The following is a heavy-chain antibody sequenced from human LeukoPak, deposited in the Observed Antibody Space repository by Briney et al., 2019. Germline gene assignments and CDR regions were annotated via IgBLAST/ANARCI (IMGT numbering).Heavy chain of an antibody. Sequence: ASVKVSCKASGYTSTGYYMHWMRQAPGQGLEWMGWINPNSGGTNYAQKFQGRVTMTRDTSISTAYLELSRLRSDDTAVYFCARGSSAWYLDYWGQGTLVTVSS. V-gene: IGHV1-2*02. CDR2: INPNSGGT. D-gene: IGHD6-19*01. CDR1: GYTSTGYY. J-gene: IGHJ4*02. CDR3: ARGSSAWYLDY.